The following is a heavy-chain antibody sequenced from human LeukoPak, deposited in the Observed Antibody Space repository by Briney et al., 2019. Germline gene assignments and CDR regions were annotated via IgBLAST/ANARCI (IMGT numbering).Heavy chain of an antibody. D-gene: IGHD1-1*01. CDR1: GYTFTSYG. CDR3: XXXXXXNWNDVQRIFDY. CDR2: ISAYNGNT. Sequence: ASVKVSCKASGYTFTSYGISWVRQAPGQGLEWMGWISAYNGNTNYAQKLQGRVTMTTDTSTSTAYMELRSLRSDDTAVYYCXXXXXXNWNDVQRIFDYWGQGTLVTVSS. V-gene: IGHV1-18*01. J-gene: IGHJ4*02.